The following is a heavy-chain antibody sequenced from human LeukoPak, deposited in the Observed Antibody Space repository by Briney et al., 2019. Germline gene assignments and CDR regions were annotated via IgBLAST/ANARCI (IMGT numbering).Heavy chain of an antibody. CDR3: ARGLGNNWFDP. CDR2: IYYSGST. V-gene: IGHV4-59*01. D-gene: IGHD3-16*01. J-gene: IGHJ5*02. Sequence: SETLSLTCTVSGGSISSYHWSWIRQPPGKGLEWIGYIYYSGSTNYNPSLKSRVTISVDTSKNQFSLKLSSVTAADMAVYYCARGLGNNWFDPWGQGTLVTVSS. CDR1: GGSISSYH.